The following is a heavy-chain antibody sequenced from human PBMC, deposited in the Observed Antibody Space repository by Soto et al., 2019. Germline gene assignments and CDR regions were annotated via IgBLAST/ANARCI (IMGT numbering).Heavy chain of an antibody. CDR2: IYYSGST. J-gene: IGHJ4*02. V-gene: IGHV4-39*01. Sequence: SETLSLTCTVSGGSISSSSYYWGWIRQPPGKGLEWIGSIYYSGSTYYNPSLKSRVTISVDTSKNQFSLKLSSVTAADTAVYYCARHLGSGSYDIDYWGQGTLVTVSS. CDR1: GGSISSSSYY. D-gene: IGHD3-10*01. CDR3: ARHLGSGSYDIDY.